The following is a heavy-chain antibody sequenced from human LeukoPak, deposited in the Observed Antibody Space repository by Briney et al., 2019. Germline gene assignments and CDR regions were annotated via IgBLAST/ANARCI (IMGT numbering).Heavy chain of an antibody. D-gene: IGHD4-17*01. J-gene: IGHJ4*02. CDR2: IYSGGST. Sequence: GGSLRLSCAASGFTISSNYMSWVRQAPGKGLEWVSVIYSGGSTYYADSVKGRFTISRDNSKNTLYLQMNSLRAEDTAVYYCARTYGDYVYILGYWGQGTLVTVSS. CDR3: ARTYGDYVYILGY. V-gene: IGHV3-53*01. CDR1: GFTISSNY.